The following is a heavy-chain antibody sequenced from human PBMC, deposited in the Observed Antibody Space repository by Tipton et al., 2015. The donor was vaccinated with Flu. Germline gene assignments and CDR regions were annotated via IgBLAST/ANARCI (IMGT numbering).Heavy chain of an antibody. Sequence: LRLSCTVSGGSISSYYWSWIRQPPGKGLEWIGYIYYSGSTNYNPSLKSRVTISVDTSKNQFSLKLSSVTAADTAVYYFARDLTHSFGSGSPFSFFGMDVWGQGPSVPVSS. CDR1: GGSISSYY. J-gene: IGHJ6*02. D-gene: IGHD3-10*01. CDR3: ARDLTHSFGSGSPFSFFGMDV. V-gene: IGHV4-59*01. CDR2: IYYSGST.